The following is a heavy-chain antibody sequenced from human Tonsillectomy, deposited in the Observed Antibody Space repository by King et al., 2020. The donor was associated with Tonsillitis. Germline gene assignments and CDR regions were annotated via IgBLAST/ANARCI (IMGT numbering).Heavy chain of an antibody. CDR2: IDWDDDK. CDR3: ARSTRYDIDSEYYFNY. J-gene: IGHJ4*02. CDR1: GFSLSTSGMC. Sequence: VTLKESGPALMKPPQTLTLTCTFSGFSLSTSGMCVSWIRQPPGEALEWLARIDWDDDKYYSTSLKTRLTISKDTSKNQVVLTMTNMDPVDTATYYCARSTRYDIDSEYYFNYWGQGSLVTVSS. D-gene: IGHD3-9*01. V-gene: IGHV2-70*11.